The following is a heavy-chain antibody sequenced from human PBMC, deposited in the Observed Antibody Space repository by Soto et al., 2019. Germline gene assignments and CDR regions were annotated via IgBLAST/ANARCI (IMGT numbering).Heavy chain of an antibody. J-gene: IGHJ4*02. CDR3: AKDKGVFNWANSYFDY. V-gene: IGHV3-30*18. D-gene: IGHD1-1*01. CDR1: VFTFSDYA. CDR2: TSYDGNNE. Sequence: LRLSCAASVFTFSDYAMHWGRQAPGKGLEWVALTSYDGNNEYYTDSVKGRFTISRDNSKNTLFLQMNSPRPEDTAVYYCAKDKGVFNWANSYFDYWGQRALVTVSS.